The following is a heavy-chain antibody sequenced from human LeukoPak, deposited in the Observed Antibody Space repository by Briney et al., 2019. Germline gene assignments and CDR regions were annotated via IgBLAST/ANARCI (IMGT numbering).Heavy chain of an antibody. CDR2: IYYSGST. Sequence: SQTLSLTCTVSGGSISSGDYYWSWIRQPPGKGLEWIGYIYYSGSTYYNPSLKSRVTISVDTSKNQFSLKLSSVTAADTAVYYCARIVGAGDAFDIWGQRTMVTVSS. V-gene: IGHV4-30-4*08. D-gene: IGHD1-26*01. J-gene: IGHJ3*02. CDR3: ARIVGAGDAFDI. CDR1: GGSISSGDYY.